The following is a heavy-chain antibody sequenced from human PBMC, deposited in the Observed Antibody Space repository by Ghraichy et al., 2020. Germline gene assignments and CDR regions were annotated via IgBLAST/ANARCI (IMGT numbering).Heavy chain of an antibody. V-gene: IGHV3-11*06. CDR3: VREGQALGKSGFDV. J-gene: IGHJ5*02. Sequence: GESLNISCAASGFTFRDHYMSWIRQAPGKGLEWVSLISRKGRDTNYAESVRGRFTISRDDAKSSLYLQLNALRAEDTAVYYCVREGQALGKSGFDVWGQGTLVTVS. CDR1: GFTFRDHY. D-gene: IGHD6-25*01. CDR2: ISRKGRDT.